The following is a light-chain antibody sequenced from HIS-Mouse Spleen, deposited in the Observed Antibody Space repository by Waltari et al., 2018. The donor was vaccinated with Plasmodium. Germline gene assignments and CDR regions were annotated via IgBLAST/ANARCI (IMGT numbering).Light chain of an antibody. CDR1: QSVLYSSNNKKY. V-gene: IGKV4-1*01. CDR3: QQYGSSGT. CDR2: GAS. Sequence: DIVMTQSPDSLAVSLGERATINCKSSQSVLYSSNNKKYLAWYQQKPGQAPRLLIYGASSRATGIPDRFSGSGSGTDFTLTISRLEPEDFAVYYCQQYGSSGTFGQGTKVEIK. J-gene: IGKJ1*01.